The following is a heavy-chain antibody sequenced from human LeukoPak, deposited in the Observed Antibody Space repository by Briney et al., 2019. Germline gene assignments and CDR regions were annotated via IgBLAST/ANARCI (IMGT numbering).Heavy chain of an antibody. V-gene: IGHV4-59*01. CDR2: IYYSGTT. J-gene: IGHJ6*02. CDR3: AREDPQTTVPEGMDV. Sequence: SETLSLTCTVSGGSISNYYWSWIRQSPGKGLEWIGYIYYSGTTNSNPSLKSRVTISVDTSKNQFSLQLRSVTAADTAVYYCAREDPQTTVPEGMDVWGQGTTVIVSS. CDR1: GGSISNYY. D-gene: IGHD4-17*01.